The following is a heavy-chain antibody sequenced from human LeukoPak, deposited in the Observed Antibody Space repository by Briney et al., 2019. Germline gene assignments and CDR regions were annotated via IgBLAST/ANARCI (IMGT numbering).Heavy chain of an antibody. CDR2: TYYRSKWSF. D-gene: IGHD6-6*01. Sequence: SQTLSLTCAISGDSIFTNNVAWNWIRQSPSRGLEWLGRTYYRSKWSFDYAVSVKSRITINAGTSKNQFSLQLSSVTPEDTAVYYCARGKYTSFDNWGQGTLVTVSS. CDR1: GDSIFTNNVA. V-gene: IGHV6-1*01. J-gene: IGHJ4*02. CDR3: ARGKYTSFDN.